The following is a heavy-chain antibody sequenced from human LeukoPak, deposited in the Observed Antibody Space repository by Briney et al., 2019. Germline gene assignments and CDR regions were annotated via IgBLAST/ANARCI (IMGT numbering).Heavy chain of an antibody. Sequence: SETLSLTCAVSGGSFSTYYWSWIRQPPGKGLEWIGFIYYTGTTNYNPSLKSRVTISVDTSKNQFSLKLSSVTAADTAVYYCARATPPNRQKDIVVVVAATPVSHPLFDYWGQGTLVTVSS. CDR3: ARATPPNRQKDIVVVVAATPVSHPLFDY. D-gene: IGHD2-15*01. CDR2: IYYTGTT. J-gene: IGHJ4*02. V-gene: IGHV4-59*12. CDR1: GGSFSTYY.